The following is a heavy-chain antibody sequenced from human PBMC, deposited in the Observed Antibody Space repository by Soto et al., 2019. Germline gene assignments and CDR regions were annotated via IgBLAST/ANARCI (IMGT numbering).Heavy chain of an antibody. CDR3: ARLGGSGSYSSGIRDNGMDV. Sequence: GESLKISCKGSGYSFTSYWIGWVRQMPGKGLEWMGIIYPGDSDTRYSPSFQGQVTISADKSISTAYLQWSSLKASDTAMYYCARLGGSGSYSSGIRDNGMDVWGQGTTVTVSS. CDR2: IYPGDSDT. CDR1: GYSFTSYW. D-gene: IGHD3-10*01. J-gene: IGHJ6*02. V-gene: IGHV5-51*01.